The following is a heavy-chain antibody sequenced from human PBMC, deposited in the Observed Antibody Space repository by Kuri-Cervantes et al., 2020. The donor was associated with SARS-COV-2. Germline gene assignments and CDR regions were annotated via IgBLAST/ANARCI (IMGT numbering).Heavy chain of an antibody. CDR1: GFTVSSNY. CDR2: IYSGCST. J-gene: IGHJ4*02. D-gene: IGHD3-3*01. CDR3: ARGEVGEAYYDFWSGYYSGCVDY. Sequence: GESLNFSWASSGFTVSSNYMSWVRQAPGKGLEWFSVIYSGCSTYYADPVKGRFTISRDNSKTTLYLQMNSLRAEDTAVYFGARGEVGEAYYDFWSGYYSGCVDYWGQGTLVTVSS. V-gene: IGHV3-53*05.